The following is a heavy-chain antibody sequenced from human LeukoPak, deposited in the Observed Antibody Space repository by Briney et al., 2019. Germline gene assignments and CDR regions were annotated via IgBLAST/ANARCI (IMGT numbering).Heavy chain of an antibody. D-gene: IGHD1-1*01. CDR2: IKQDKGEK. Sequence: GGSLRLSCAVSGFTFRTYWVNWVRQAPGKGLEWVANIKQDKGEKHYVDSVKGRFTISSDNAKNSLYLQMNSLRAEATAVYYCGGKGYWGQGALVTVSS. CDR1: GFTFRTYW. J-gene: IGHJ4*02. V-gene: IGHV3-7*05. CDR3: GGKGY.